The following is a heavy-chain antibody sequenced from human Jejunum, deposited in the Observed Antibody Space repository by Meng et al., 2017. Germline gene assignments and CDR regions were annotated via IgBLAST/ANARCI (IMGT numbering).Heavy chain of an antibody. Sequence: GSSLKISCAASGSTFSSYNMNWVRQAPGKGLEWVSSISASGNYIYYADSMKGRFTVSRDNAKNSLSLQMDSLKAEDTAVYYCAREGLFGEFDFWGQGTLVTVSS. J-gene: IGHJ4*02. CDR2: ISASGNYI. CDR3: AREGLFGEFDF. CDR1: GSTFSSYN. V-gene: IGHV3-21*01. D-gene: IGHD3-10*01.